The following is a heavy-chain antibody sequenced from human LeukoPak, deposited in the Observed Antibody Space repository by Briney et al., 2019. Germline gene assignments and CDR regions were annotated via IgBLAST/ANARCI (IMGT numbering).Heavy chain of an antibody. J-gene: IGHJ4*02. D-gene: IGHD3-10*01. Sequence: PSETLSLTCTVSGGSITSYYWSWIRQPAGKGLEWIGRIYTTGSTTYNPSLKSRVTISVDTSKNQFSLKLSSVTAADTAVYYCARRGSGSYYKKPYYFDYWGQGTLVTVSS. CDR1: GGSITSYY. CDR3: ARRGSGSYYKKPYYFDY. V-gene: IGHV4-4*07. CDR2: IYTTGST.